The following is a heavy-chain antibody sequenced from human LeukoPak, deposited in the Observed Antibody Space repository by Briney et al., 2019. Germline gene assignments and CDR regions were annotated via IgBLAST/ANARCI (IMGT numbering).Heavy chain of an antibody. V-gene: IGHV3-66*01. CDR1: GGSIISYY. CDR2: INRDGPT. CDR3: GRGGYDMYD. D-gene: IGHD2-2*01. Sequence: ETLSLTCTVSGGSIISYYWSWVRQAPGKGLEWVSTINRDGPTFHADSVKGRFTISRDNSRNTLYLQMNSLRAEGTAVYYCGRGGYDMYDWGQGTTVSVSS. J-gene: IGHJ6*02.